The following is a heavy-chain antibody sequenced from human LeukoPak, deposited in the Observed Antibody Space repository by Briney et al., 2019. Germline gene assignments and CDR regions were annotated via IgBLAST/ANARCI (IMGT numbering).Heavy chain of an antibody. J-gene: IGHJ4*02. D-gene: IGHD5-18*01. CDR3: AKGQLWLIFAFDY. Sequence: GGSLRLSCAASGFTFSNYAMSWVRQAPGKGLEWVSSISGSGGDTHYADSVKGRFSISRDNSKNTLHLQMNSLRAEDTAVYYCAKGQLWLIFAFDYWGQGTPVTVSS. CDR2: ISGSGGDT. CDR1: GFTFSNYA. V-gene: IGHV3-23*01.